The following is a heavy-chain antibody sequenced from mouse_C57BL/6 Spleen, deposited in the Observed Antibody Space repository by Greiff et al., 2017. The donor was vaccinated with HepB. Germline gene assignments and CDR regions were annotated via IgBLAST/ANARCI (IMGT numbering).Heavy chain of an antibody. D-gene: IGHD2-4*01. CDR1: GFTFSSYG. Sequence: EVQLVESGGDLVKPGGSLKLSCAASGFTFSSYGMSWVRQTPDKRLEWVATISSGGSYTYYPDSVKGRFTISRDNAKNTLYLQMSSLKSEDTAMYYCARHDYDYGWYFDVWGTGTTVTVSS. V-gene: IGHV5-6*01. CDR2: ISSGGSYT. CDR3: ARHDYDYGWYFDV. J-gene: IGHJ1*03.